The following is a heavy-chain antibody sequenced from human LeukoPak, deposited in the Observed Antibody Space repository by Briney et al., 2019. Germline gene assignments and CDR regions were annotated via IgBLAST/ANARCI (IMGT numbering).Heavy chain of an antibody. Sequence: GGSLRLSCAASGFTFSSYSMNWVRQAPGKGLEWVAFIGYDESKKYYAESVKGRFTISRDDSKNTLYLQMSALKTEDTAVYYCAKDRVEVTVDYWGQGTLVTVSS. V-gene: IGHV3-30*02. CDR1: GFTFSSYS. CDR2: IGYDESKK. CDR3: AKDRVEVTVDY. D-gene: IGHD4-11*01. J-gene: IGHJ4*02.